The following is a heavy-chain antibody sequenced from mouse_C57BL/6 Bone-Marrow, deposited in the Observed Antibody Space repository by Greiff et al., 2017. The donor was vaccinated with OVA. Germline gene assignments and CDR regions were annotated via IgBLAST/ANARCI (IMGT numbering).Heavy chain of an antibody. Sequence: QVQLQQPGAELVMPGASVKLSCKASGYTFTSYWMHWVKQRPGQGLEWIGEIDPSDSYTNYNQKFKGKSTLTVDKSSSTAYMQLSSLTSEDSAVYYCARDPSYYYGSRESLLYAMDYWGQGTSVTVSS. CDR1: GYTFTSYW. V-gene: IGHV1-69*01. CDR3: ARDPSYYYGSRESLLYAMDY. CDR2: IDPSDSYT. D-gene: IGHD1-1*01. J-gene: IGHJ4*01.